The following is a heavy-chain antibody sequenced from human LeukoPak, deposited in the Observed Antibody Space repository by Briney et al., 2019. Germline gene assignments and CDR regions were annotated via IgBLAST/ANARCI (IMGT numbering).Heavy chain of an antibody. CDR1: GDSISSDSYC. Sequence: PSQTLSLTCTDSGDSISSDSYCWDWIRQPAGKGLEWIGRIYTSGSTDYNPSLKSRVTISVDTAKNQFSLKLTSVTAADTAVYYCARWGDLYWYFDLWGRGTLVTVSS. D-gene: IGHD2-21*02. V-gene: IGHV4-61*02. CDR3: ARWGDLYWYFDL. CDR2: IYTSGST. J-gene: IGHJ2*01.